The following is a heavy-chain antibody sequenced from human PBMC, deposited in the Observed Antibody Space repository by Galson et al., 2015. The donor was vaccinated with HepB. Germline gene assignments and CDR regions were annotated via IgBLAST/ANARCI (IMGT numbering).Heavy chain of an antibody. D-gene: IGHD3-22*01. CDR2: IYWDDDK. CDR1: GFSLSNNGVG. J-gene: IGHJ4*02. V-gene: IGHV2-5*02. CDR3: AHTHTDYYDSNYYFQSLVGPQFDF. Sequence: PALVKPTQTLTLTCTFSGFSLSNNGVGVNWIRQPPGKALEWLALIYWDDDKRYSPSLKSRLTITKDTSKNQVVLTMTNMDPVDTATYYCAHTHTDYYDSNYYFQSLVGPQFDFWGQGALVTVSS.